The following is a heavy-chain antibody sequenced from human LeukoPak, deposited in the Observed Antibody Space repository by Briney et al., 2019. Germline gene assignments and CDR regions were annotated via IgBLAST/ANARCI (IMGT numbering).Heavy chain of an antibody. Sequence: PSETLSLTCTVSGGSISSSSYYWGWIRQPPGKGLEWIGSIYYSGSTCYNPSLKSRVTISVDTSKNQFSLKLSSVTAADTAVYYCASLSYYGSGSYEYWGQGTLVTVSS. D-gene: IGHD3-10*01. CDR2: IYYSGST. J-gene: IGHJ4*02. V-gene: IGHV4-39*01. CDR1: GGSISSSSYY. CDR3: ASLSYYGSGSYEY.